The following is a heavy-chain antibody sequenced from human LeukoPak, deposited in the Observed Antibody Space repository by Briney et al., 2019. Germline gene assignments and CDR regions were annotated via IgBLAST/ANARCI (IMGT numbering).Heavy chain of an antibody. D-gene: IGHD6-13*01. V-gene: IGHV3-23*01. Sequence: GGSLRLSCAASGFTFSSNTMSWVRQAPGRGLAWVSAIDGSGVTTFYADSVKGRFTISRDNSKITLFLQMNSLRAEDTAIYYCTKRTPEYSSSWCLDYWGQGTLVTVSS. CDR1: GFTFSSNT. CDR3: TKRTPEYSSSWCLDY. J-gene: IGHJ4*02. CDR2: IDGSGVTT.